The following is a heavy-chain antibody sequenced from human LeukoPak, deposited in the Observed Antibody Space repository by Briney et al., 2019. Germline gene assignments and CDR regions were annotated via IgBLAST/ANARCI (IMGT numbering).Heavy chain of an antibody. CDR2: INSDGTST. CDR1: GFTFTNYF. D-gene: IGHD2-15*01. CDR3: ARRVDATRWFDP. J-gene: IGHJ5*02. V-gene: IGHV3-74*03. Sequence: PGGSLRLSCAASGFTFTNYFMHSVRQAPGKGLVWVSRINSDGTSTMYADSVKGRFTISRDNAKNTLYLQMNSLRDEDTAVYYCARRVDATRWFDPWGQGSLVTVSS.